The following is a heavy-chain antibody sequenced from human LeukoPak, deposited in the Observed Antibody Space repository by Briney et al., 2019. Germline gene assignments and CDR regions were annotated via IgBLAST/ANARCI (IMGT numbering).Heavy chain of an antibody. CDR1: GFTVSSNY. Sequence: GGSLRLSCAASGFTVSSNYMSWVRQAPGKGLEWVSIIYSGGSTFYADSVKGRFTISRDDSKNTLYLQMNSLRAEDTAVYYCARGGSYLSAFDIWGQGTLVTVSS. J-gene: IGHJ3*02. CDR2: IYSGGST. V-gene: IGHV3-53*01. CDR3: ARGGSYLSAFDI. D-gene: IGHD1-26*01.